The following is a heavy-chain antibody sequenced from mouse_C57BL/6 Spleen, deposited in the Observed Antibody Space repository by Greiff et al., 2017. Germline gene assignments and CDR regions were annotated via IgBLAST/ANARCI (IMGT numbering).Heavy chain of an antibody. V-gene: IGHV1-74*01. J-gene: IGHJ3*01. CDR3: AIEGGLPSFAY. Sequence: QVQLQQPGAELVKPGASVKVSCKASGYTFTSYWMHWVKQRPGQGLEWIGRIHPSDSDTNYNQKFKGKATLTGDKSSSTAYMQLSSLTSEDSAVYYCAIEGGLPSFAYWGQGTLVTVSA. CDR1: GYTFTSYW. D-gene: IGHD2-2*01. CDR2: IHPSDSDT.